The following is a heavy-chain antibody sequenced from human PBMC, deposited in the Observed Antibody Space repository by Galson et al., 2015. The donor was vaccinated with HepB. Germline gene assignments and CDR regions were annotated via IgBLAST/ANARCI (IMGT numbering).Heavy chain of an antibody. V-gene: IGHV1-18*01. J-gene: IGHJ1*01. CDR3: ARDPVRYSGSYWVQH. CDR1: GYTFTSYG. Sequence: SVKVSCKASGYTFTSYGISWVRQAPGQGLEWMGWISAYNGNTNYAQKLQGRVTMTTDTSTSTAYMELRSLRSDDTAVYYCARDPVRYSGSYWVQHWGQGTLVTVSS. D-gene: IGHD1-26*01. CDR2: ISAYNGNT.